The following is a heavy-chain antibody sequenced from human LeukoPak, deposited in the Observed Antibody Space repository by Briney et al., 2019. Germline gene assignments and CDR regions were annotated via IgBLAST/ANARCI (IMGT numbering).Heavy chain of an antibody. V-gene: IGHV3-23*01. J-gene: IGHJ4*02. CDR3: AKWGDYDVLTGYYVSDF. CDR1: GFIFSNYA. Sequence: PGGSLRLSCAASGFIFSNYAMYWVRQAPGKGLEWVSAISGRSDNTYYADSAKGRFTLSRDSSKNTLYLQMNSLRADDTAVYYCAKWGDYDVLTGYYVSDFWGQGTLVTVSS. CDR2: ISGRSDNT. D-gene: IGHD3-9*01.